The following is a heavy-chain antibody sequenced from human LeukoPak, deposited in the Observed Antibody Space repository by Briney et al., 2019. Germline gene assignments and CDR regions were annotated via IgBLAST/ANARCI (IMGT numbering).Heavy chain of an antibody. Sequence: PSETLSLTCAVYGGSFSGYYWSWIRQPPGKGLEWIGEINHSGSTNYNPSLKSRVTISVDRSKNQFSLKLSSVTAADTAVYYCARSPPGGDFDYWGQGTLVTVSS. D-gene: IGHD1-14*01. CDR3: ARSPPGGDFDY. CDR1: GGSFSGYY. V-gene: IGHV4-34*01. J-gene: IGHJ4*02. CDR2: INHSGST.